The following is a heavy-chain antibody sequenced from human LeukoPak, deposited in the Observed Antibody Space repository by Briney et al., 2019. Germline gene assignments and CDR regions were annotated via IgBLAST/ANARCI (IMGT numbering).Heavy chain of an antibody. J-gene: IGHJ4*02. CDR1: GYSFTTYW. V-gene: IGHV5-51*01. CDR2: IYPGDSDT. CDR3: ARQWSLDYGDYGLDY. Sequence: GESLKISCKGSGYSFTTYWIAWVRQMPGKGLEWMGIIYPGDSDTRYSPSFQGQVTISADKSISTAYLQWGSLKASDTAIYYCARQWSLDYGDYGLDYWGQGTLVTVSS. D-gene: IGHD4-17*01.